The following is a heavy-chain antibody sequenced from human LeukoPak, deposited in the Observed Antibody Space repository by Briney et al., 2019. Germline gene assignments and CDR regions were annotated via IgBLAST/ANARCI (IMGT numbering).Heavy chain of an antibody. CDR3: ARGPRTVTISESAGGVDY. CDR1: GGTFSSYA. V-gene: IGHV1-69*13. Sequence: SVKVSCKASGGTFSSYAISWVRQAPGQGLEWMGGIIPIFGTANYAQKFQGRVTITADESTSAAYMELSSLRSEDTAVYYCARGPRTVTISESAGGVDYWGQGTLVTVSS. D-gene: IGHD4-17*01. J-gene: IGHJ4*02. CDR2: IIPIFGTA.